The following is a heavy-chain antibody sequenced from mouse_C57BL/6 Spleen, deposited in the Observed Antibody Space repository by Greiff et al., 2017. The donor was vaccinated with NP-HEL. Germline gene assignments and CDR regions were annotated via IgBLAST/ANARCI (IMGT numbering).Heavy chain of an antibody. D-gene: IGHD1-1*01. CDR3: AREGYGSRYGWYFDV. Sequence: QVQLQQSGPELVKPGASVKFSCKASGYTFTSYAINWVKQRPGQGLEWIGCIYPRDGSTKYNEKFKGKATLTVDTSSSKAYMKLHRLTSDVSAVYFCAREGYGSRYGWYFDVWGKGTTVTVSA. J-gene: IGHJ1*03. CDR2: IYPRDGST. V-gene: IGHV1-85*01. CDR1: GYTFTSYA.